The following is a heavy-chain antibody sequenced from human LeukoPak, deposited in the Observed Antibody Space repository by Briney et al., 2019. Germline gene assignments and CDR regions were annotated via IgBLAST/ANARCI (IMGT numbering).Heavy chain of an antibody. J-gene: IGHJ6*03. CDR1: GGSISSGSYY. CDR3: ARDMGQYCSGGSCYSNYYYYYMDV. V-gene: IGHV4-61*02. D-gene: IGHD2-15*01. Sequence: SETLSLTCTVSGGSISSGSYYWSSIRQPAGKGLEWIVRSYTSESTNYTPSLKNQVTISVDTSKHQCSLKLSSVTAADTAVYYCARDMGQYCSGGSCYSNYYYYYMDVWGKGTTVTISS. CDR2: SYTSEST.